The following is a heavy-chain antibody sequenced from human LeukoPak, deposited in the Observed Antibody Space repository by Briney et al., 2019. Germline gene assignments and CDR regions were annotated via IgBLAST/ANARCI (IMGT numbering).Heavy chain of an antibody. D-gene: IGHD3-22*01. V-gene: IGHV3-33*01. Sequence: GGSLRLSCAASGFTFSSYGMHWVRQAPGKGLEWVAVIWYDGSNKYYEDSVKGRFTISRDNSKNTLYLQMNSLRAEDTAVYYCAREIFEYYYDSSGYFDYWGQGTLVTVSS. CDR1: GFTFSSYG. J-gene: IGHJ4*02. CDR2: IWYDGSNK. CDR3: AREIFEYYYDSSGYFDY.